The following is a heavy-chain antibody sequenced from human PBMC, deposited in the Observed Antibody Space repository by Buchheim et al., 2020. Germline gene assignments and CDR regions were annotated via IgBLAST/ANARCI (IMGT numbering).Heavy chain of an antibody. CDR2: ISYDGSNK. V-gene: IGHV3-30*18. CDR1: GFTFSSYG. CDR3: TKDPRAYSGSYRGPYYYYGMDV. Sequence: QVQLVESGGGVVQPGRSLRLSCAASGFTFSSYGMHWVRQAPGKGLEWVAVISYDGSNKYYADSVKGRSTISREHSKNSLFLQMNSLRAEDTAVYYCTKDPRAYSGSYRGPYYYYGMDVWGQGTT. D-gene: IGHD1-26*01. J-gene: IGHJ6*02.